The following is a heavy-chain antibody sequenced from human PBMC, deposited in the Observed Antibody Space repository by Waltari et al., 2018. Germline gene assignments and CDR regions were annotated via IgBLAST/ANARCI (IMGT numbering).Heavy chain of an antibody. J-gene: IGHJ4*02. Sequence: QLLESGGGLVQPGGSLRLSCSDSGRTFSIFAMSWVRQAPGKGLEGVSGISNSGGDTYYTDSVKGRFTISRDNSKKTLYLQMNSLRVEDTAVYYCAKDHGVAYWGQGTLVTVSS. CDR3: AKDHGVAY. D-gene: IGHD3-16*01. CDR1: GRTFSIFA. V-gene: IGHV3-23*01. CDR2: ISNSGGDT.